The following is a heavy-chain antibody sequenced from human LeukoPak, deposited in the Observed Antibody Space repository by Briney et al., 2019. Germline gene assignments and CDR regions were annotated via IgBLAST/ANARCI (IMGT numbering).Heavy chain of an antibody. D-gene: IGHD1-1*01. CDR2: IRYVGTIK. Sequence: GGSLRLSCAASGFTFTDYGIHWVRQAPGKGLEWVAFIRYVGTIKYYSESVKGRFTISRENSRNTLYLQMNSLRTEDTAVYYCAKEGTASKPSDLDYWGQGTLVTVSS. V-gene: IGHV3-30*02. J-gene: IGHJ4*02. CDR1: GFTFTDYG. CDR3: AKEGTASKPSDLDY.